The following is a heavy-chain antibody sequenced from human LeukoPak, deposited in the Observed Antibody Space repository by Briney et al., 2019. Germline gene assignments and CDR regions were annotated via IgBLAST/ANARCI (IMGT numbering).Heavy chain of an antibody. CDR3: ARGNYGSYLYYYYYMDV. Sequence: ASVKVSCKASGYTFTSYDINWVRQATGQGLEWMEWMNPNSGNTGYAQKFQGRVTMTRNTSISTAYMELSSLRSEDTAVYYCARGNYGSYLYYYYYMDVWGKGTTVTVSS. V-gene: IGHV1-8*01. CDR1: GYTFTSYD. CDR2: MNPNSGNT. J-gene: IGHJ6*03. D-gene: IGHD1-26*01.